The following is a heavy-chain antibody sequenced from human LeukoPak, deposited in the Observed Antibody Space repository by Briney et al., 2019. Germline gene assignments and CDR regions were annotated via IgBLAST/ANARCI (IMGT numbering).Heavy chain of an antibody. CDR1: GFTFSSYS. D-gene: IGHD6-13*01. V-gene: IGHV3-21*01. J-gene: IGHJ4*02. Sequence: PGGSLRLSCAASGFTFSSYSMNWVRQAPGKGLGRVSSISSSSSYIYYADSVKGRFTISRDNAKNSLYLQMNSLRAEDTAVYYCARDSVSSSCFDYWGQGTLVTVSS. CDR2: ISSSSSYI. CDR3: ARDSVSSSCFDY.